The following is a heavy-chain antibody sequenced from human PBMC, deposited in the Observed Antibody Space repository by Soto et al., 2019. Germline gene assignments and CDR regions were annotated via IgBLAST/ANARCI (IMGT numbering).Heavy chain of an antibody. CDR3: ARGYCRSTSCYAPRAPFDC. Sequence: QVQLVQSGAEVKKPGASVKVSCKASGYTFTGYYMHWVRQAPGQGLEWMGWINPNSGGTNYAQKFQGWVTMTRDTSISTAYMELSRLRSDDTAVYYCARGYCRSTSCYAPRAPFDCWGQGALVTVSS. D-gene: IGHD2-2*01. J-gene: IGHJ4*02. CDR1: GYTFTGYY. CDR2: INPNSGGT. V-gene: IGHV1-2*04.